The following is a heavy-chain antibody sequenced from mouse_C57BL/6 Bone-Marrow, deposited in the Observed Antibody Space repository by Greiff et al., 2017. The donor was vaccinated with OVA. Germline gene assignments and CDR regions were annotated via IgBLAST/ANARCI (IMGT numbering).Heavy chain of an antibody. CDR1: GYTFTDYY. D-gene: IGHD1-1*01. V-gene: IGHV1-26*01. Sequence: VQLQQSGPELVKPGASVKISCKASGYTFTDYYMNWVKQSHGKSLEWIGDINPNNGGTSYNQKFKGKATLTVDKSSSTAYMELRSLTSEDSAVYYCARSTGGYYYAMDYWGQGTSVTVSS. J-gene: IGHJ4*01. CDR2: INPNNGGT. CDR3: ARSTGGYYYAMDY.